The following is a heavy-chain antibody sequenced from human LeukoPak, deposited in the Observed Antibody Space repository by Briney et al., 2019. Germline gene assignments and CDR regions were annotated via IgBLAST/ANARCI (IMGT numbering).Heavy chain of an antibody. J-gene: IGHJ5*02. CDR3: ARGGGVGELRQWFGP. D-gene: IGHD3-10*01. V-gene: IGHV4-30-4*01. CDR2: IYYSGSP. Sequence: SETLSLTCTVSGVSISSGDYYWSWSRQPPGKGLDWIVYIYYSGSPYYNPSLESRVTISLDTSKKELSLELSSVAAADAAVYYCARGGGVGELRQWFGPGGQGTLVTVS. CDR1: GVSISSGDYY.